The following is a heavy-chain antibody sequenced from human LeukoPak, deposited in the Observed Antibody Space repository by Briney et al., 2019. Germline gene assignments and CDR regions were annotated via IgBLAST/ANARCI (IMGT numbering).Heavy chain of an antibody. D-gene: IGHD1-14*01. V-gene: IGHV1-18*01. J-gene: IGHJ4*02. CDR1: GYTFTVYG. Sequence: GASVTVSCTASGYTFTVYGISWVRQAPGQGLEWMGWISAYNGNTNYAQKLQGRVTMTTDTSTSTAYMELRSLRSDDTAVYYCARDEPRAPNDYWGQGTLVTVSS. CDR2: ISAYNGNT. CDR3: ARDEPRAPNDY.